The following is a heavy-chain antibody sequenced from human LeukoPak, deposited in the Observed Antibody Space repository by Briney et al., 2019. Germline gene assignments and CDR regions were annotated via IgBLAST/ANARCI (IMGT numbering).Heavy chain of an antibody. Sequence: SVKVSCKASGGTFSSYAISWVRQAPGQGLEWMGGIIPIFGTANHAQKFQGRVTITADESTSTAYMELSSLRSEDTAVYYCAREDRLIGYYDSSGYSLWGQGTLVTVSS. CDR1: GGTFSSYA. J-gene: IGHJ4*02. V-gene: IGHV1-69*13. D-gene: IGHD3-22*01. CDR2: IIPIFGTA. CDR3: AREDRLIGYYDSSGYSL.